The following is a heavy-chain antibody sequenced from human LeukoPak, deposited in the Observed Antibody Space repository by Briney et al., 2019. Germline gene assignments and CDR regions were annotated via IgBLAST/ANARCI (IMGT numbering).Heavy chain of an antibody. CDR2: ISTSSSYI. CDR1: GFTFSSYS. D-gene: IGHD6-19*01. CDR3: ARGASVVAGNDNAFDI. Sequence: PGGSLRFSCAASGFTFSSYSMNWVRQAPGKGLEWVSSISTSSSYIYYADSVKGRFTISRDNARNSLYLQMNSLRAEDTAVYYCARGASVVAGNDNAFDIWGQGTMVTVSS. V-gene: IGHV3-21*01. J-gene: IGHJ3*02.